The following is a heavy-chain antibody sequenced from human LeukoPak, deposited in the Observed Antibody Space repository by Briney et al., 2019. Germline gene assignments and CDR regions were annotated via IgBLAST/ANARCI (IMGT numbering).Heavy chain of an antibody. D-gene: IGHD3/OR15-3a*01. J-gene: IGHJ4*02. CDR3: ARHLRWTTLDY. V-gene: IGHV4-4*07. CDR1: GGSIGYYY. Sequence: SETLSLTCTVSGGSIGYYYWSWIRQPAGKGLEWIGRIYTSGSTNYNPSLKSRVTMSVDTSKNQFSLKLSSVTAADTAVYYCARHLRWTTLDYWGQGTLVTVSS. CDR2: IYTSGST.